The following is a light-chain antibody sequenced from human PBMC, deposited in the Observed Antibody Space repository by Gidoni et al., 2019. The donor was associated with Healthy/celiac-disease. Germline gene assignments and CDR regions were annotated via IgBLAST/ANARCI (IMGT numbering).Light chain of an antibody. CDR1: QRISTY. V-gene: IGKV1-39*01. CDR2: AAS. Sequence: DIQMTQSPSSLSASVGDRVTITGRASQRISTYLNWYQQKPGKAPKLLIYAASSLQSGVPSRFSGSGSGTDFTLTISSLQPEDFATYYCQQSYSTPRTFXQXTKVEIK. J-gene: IGKJ1*01. CDR3: QQSYSTPRT.